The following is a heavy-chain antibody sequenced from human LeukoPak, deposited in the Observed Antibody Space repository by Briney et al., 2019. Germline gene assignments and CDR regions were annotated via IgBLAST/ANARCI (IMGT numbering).Heavy chain of an antibody. CDR2: IYYSGST. CDR1: GGSISSYY. Sequence: PSETLSLTCTVSGGSISSYYGSWIRQPPGKGLEWIGYIYYSGSTNYNPSLKSRVTISVDTSKNQFSLKLSSVTAADTAVYYCARVWLQFDYYYGMDVWGQGTTVTVSS. V-gene: IGHV4-59*01. D-gene: IGHD5-24*01. J-gene: IGHJ6*02. CDR3: ARVWLQFDYYYGMDV.